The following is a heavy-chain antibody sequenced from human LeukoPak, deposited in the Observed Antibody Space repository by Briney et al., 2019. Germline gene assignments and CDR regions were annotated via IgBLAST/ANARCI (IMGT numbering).Heavy chain of an antibody. CDR3: AKDEYYYDSSGYILDY. D-gene: IGHD3-22*01. Sequence: GGSLRLSCAASGFTFSSYAMSWVRQAPGQGVEWVSAISGSGGSTYYADSVKGRFTISRDNSKNTLYLQMNSLRAEDTAVYYCAKDEYYYDSSGYILDYWGQGTLVTVSS. CDR2: ISGSGGST. V-gene: IGHV3-23*01. J-gene: IGHJ4*02. CDR1: GFTFSSYA.